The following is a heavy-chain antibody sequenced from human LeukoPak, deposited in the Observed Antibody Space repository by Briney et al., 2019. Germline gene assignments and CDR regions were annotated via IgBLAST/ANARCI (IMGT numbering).Heavy chain of an antibody. D-gene: IGHD2-2*01. Sequence: ASVKVSCKASGDTFSGYAISWVRQAPGQGLEWMGGIIPIFGTANYAQKFQGRVTITADESTSTAYMELSSLRSEDTAVYYCASPQEGCSSTSCYPEYYGVDVWGKGTTVTVSS. J-gene: IGHJ6*04. V-gene: IGHV1-69*13. CDR3: ASPQEGCSSTSCYPEYYGVDV. CDR1: GDTFSGYA. CDR2: IIPIFGTA.